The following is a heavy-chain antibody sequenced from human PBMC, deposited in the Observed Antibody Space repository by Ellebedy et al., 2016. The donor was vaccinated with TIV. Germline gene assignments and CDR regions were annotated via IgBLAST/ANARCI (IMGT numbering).Heavy chain of an antibody. V-gene: IGHV4-31*03. Sequence: SETLSLXCTVSGGFISGGNYYWTWFRQHPGKGLEWIGYSYFRGHTFYNPSFKRRTTISVDPSKNQFFLRLTSVSAADTAIYYCAKADTSSSGWGYWGQGTVVTVSS. J-gene: IGHJ4*02. CDR2: SYFRGHT. CDR1: GGFISGGNYY. CDR3: AKADTSSSGWGY. D-gene: IGHD6-6*01.